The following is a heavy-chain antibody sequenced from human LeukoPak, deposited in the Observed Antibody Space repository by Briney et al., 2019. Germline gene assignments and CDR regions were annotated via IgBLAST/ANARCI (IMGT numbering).Heavy chain of an antibody. Sequence: GGSLRLSCAASGFTFSSYAMHWVRQAPGKGLEWVAVISYDGSNKYYADSVKGRFTISRDNSKNTLYLQMNSLRAEDTAVYYCARSSRYYYYYYMDVWGKGTTVTVSS. J-gene: IGHJ6*03. CDR3: ARSSRYYYYYYMDV. CDR2: ISYDGSNK. V-gene: IGHV3-30-3*01. CDR1: GFTFSSYA.